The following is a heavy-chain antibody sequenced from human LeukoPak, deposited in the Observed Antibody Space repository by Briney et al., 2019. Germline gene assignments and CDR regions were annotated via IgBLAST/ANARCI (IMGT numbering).Heavy chain of an antibody. D-gene: IGHD3-10*01. V-gene: IGHV3-21*01. CDR1: TFTFSSYN. Sequence: GGSLRLSCAASTFTFSSYNMNWVRKAPGKGLEWVSSISSSGTYICYRDSVKGRFTISRDNSKNTLYLQMNSLRAEDTAVYYCAKSGSGSYYPSDEYFQHWGQGTLVTVSS. J-gene: IGHJ1*01. CDR2: ISSSGTYI. CDR3: AKSGSGSYYPSDEYFQH.